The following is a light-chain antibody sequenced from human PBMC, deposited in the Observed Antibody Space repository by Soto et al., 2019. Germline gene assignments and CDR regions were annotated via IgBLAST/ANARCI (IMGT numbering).Light chain of an antibody. Sequence: DIQMTQSPSSLSASVGDRVTITCRASQSISSYLNWYQQKPGKAPKVLIYAASSLQSGVPARFSGSGSGTDFTLTITSLQPEDFATYSCQQSFSTPRTFGQGTKGEIK. CDR1: QSISSY. V-gene: IGKV1-39*01. CDR3: QQSFSTPRT. CDR2: AAS. J-gene: IGKJ1*01.